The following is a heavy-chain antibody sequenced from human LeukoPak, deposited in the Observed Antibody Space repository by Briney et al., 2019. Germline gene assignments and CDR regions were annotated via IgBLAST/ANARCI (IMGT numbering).Heavy chain of an antibody. CDR2: ISAHNGNT. V-gene: IGHV1-18*01. D-gene: IGHD3-22*01. CDR1: GYTFTSYG. J-gene: IGHJ5*02. CDR3: ARGVFAYDSSGYYDP. Sequence: AASVKVSCKASGYTFTSYGISWVRQAPGQGLEWMGWISAHNGNTNYAQKLQGRVTMTTDTSTSTAYMELRSLRSDDTAVYYCARGVFAYDSSGYYDPWGQGTLVTVSS.